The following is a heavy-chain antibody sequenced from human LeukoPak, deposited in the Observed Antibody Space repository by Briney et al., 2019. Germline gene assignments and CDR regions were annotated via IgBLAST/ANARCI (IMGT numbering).Heavy chain of an antibody. J-gene: IGHJ4*02. CDR2: INPNSGGT. V-gene: IGHV1-2*06. Sequence: ASVKVSCKASGYTFTGYYMHWVRQAPGQGLEWMGRINPNSGGTNYAQKFQGRVTMTRDTSISTAYMELSRPRSDDTAVYYCARTSRGLDVAEFDYWGQGTLVTVSS. D-gene: IGHD2-15*01. CDR3: ARTSRGLDVAEFDY. CDR1: GYTFTGYY.